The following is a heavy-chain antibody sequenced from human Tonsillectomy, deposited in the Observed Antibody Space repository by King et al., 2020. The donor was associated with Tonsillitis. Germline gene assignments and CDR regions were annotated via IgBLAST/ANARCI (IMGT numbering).Heavy chain of an antibody. CDR1: GFTFSSYS. J-gene: IGHJ4*02. D-gene: IGHD3-16*01. Sequence: VQLVESGGGLVQPGGSLRLSCAASGFTFSSYSMNWVRQAPGKGLEWVSYISSSSSTIYYADSVKGRFTISRDNAKNSLYLQMNSLRDEDTAVYYCAGERVGLRLGELYFDYWGQGTLVTVSS. CDR3: AGERVGLRLGELYFDY. CDR2: ISSSSSTI. V-gene: IGHV3-48*02.